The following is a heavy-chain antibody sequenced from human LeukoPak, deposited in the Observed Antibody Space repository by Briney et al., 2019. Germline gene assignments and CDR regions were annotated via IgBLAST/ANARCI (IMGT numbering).Heavy chain of an antibody. Sequence: SETLSLTCTVSGGSISSYYWSWIRQPPGKGLEWIGYIYYSGGTNYNPSLKSRVTISVDTSKNQFSLKLSSVTAADTAVYYCARMLGGGRVADWGQGTLVTVSS. CDR2: IYYSGGT. CDR1: GGSISSYY. J-gene: IGHJ4*02. V-gene: IGHV4-59*01. CDR3: ARMLGGGRVAD. D-gene: IGHD1-26*01.